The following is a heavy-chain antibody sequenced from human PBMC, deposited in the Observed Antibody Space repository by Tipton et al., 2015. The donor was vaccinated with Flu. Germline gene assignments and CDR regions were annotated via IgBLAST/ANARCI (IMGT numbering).Heavy chain of an antibody. D-gene: IGHD4-17*01. J-gene: IGHJ3*02. CDR1: GGSISSYY. V-gene: IGHV4-59*01. CDR3: AREVSYGDPTDAFDI. CDR2: IYYSGST. Sequence: TLSLTCTVSGGSISSYYWSWIRQPPGKGLEWIGYIYYSGSTNYNPSLKSRVTISVDTSKNQFSLKLSSVTAADTAVYYCAREVSYGDPTDAFDIWGQGTMVTVSS.